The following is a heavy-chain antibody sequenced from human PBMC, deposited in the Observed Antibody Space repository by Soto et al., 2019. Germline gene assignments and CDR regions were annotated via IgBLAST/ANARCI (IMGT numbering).Heavy chain of an antibody. J-gene: IGHJ4*02. CDR3: ARDRALSVVPAADFDY. CDR1: GGSISSGGYY. Sequence: TLSLTCTVSGGSISSGGYYWSWIRQHPGKGLEWIGYIYYSGSTYYNPSLKSRVTISVDTSKNQFSLKLSSVTAADTAVYYCARDRALSVVPAADFDYWGQGTLVTVSS. D-gene: IGHD2-2*01. CDR2: IYYSGST. V-gene: IGHV4-31*03.